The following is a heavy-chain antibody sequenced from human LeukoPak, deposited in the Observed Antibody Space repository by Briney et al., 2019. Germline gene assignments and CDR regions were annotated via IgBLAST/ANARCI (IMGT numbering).Heavy chain of an antibody. D-gene: IGHD4-23*01. CDR2: ISSSSSYI. CDR1: GFTFSSYS. V-gene: IGHV3-21*01. Sequence: GGSLRLSCAASGFTFSSYSMNWVRQAPGKGLEWVSSISSSSSYIYYADSVKGRFTISRDNAKNSLYLQMNSLRAADTAVYYCARLAYGANHLFDYWGQGTLVTVSS. CDR3: ARLAYGANHLFDY. J-gene: IGHJ4*02.